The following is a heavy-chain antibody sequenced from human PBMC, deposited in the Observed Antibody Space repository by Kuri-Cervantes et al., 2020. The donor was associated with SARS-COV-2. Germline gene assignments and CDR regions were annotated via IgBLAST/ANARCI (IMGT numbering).Heavy chain of an antibody. CDR3: ARMYYDFWSGYYKYYFDY. Sequence: CTVSGGSISSGDYYWSWIRQPPGKGLEWIGYIYYSGSTNYNPSLKSRVTISVDTSKNQFSLKLSSVTAADTAVYYCARMYYDFWSGYYKYYFDYWGQGTLVTVSS. CDR1: GGSISSGDYY. CDR2: IYYSGST. J-gene: IGHJ4*02. D-gene: IGHD3-3*01. V-gene: IGHV4-61*08.